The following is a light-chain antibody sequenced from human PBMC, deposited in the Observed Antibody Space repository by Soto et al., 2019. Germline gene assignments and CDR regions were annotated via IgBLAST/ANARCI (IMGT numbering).Light chain of an antibody. CDR2: EVS. CDR1: SSDVGGYNY. J-gene: IGLJ3*02. CDR3: SSYAGSNNLV. Sequence: QSVLTQPPSASGSPGQSVTISCTGTSSDVGGYNYVSWYQQHPGKAPKHMIYEVSKRPSGVPDRFSGSKSGNTASLTVSGLQAEDEADYYCSSYAGSNNLVFGGGTQLTVL. V-gene: IGLV2-8*01.